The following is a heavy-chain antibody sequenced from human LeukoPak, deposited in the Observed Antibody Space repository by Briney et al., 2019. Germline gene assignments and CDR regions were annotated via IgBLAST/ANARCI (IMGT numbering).Heavy chain of an antibody. CDR3: AKDRAQQLVLDF. V-gene: IGHV3-23*01. Sequence: GGSLRLSCAASGFTFSNYALSWVRQAPGKGLEWVSAIIGSGSSTYYADSVKGRFTISRDNSKNTLFLQMNSLRAEGTAVYYCAKDRAQQLVLDFWGQGTLVTVSS. D-gene: IGHD6-13*01. CDR1: GFTFSNYA. CDR2: IIGSGSST. J-gene: IGHJ4*02.